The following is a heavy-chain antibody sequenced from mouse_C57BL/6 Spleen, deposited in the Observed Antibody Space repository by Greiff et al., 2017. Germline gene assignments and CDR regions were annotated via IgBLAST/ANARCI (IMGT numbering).Heavy chain of an antibody. D-gene: IGHD1-1*01. CDR2: IDPSDSYT. V-gene: IGHV1-69*01. CDR3: ARSDGSSKIHFDY. Sequence: QVHVKQPGAELVMPGASVKLSCKASGYTFTSYWMHWVKQRPGQGLEWIGEIDPSDSYTNYNQKFKGKSTLTVDKSSSTAYMQLSSLTSEDSAVYYCARSDGSSKIHFDYWGQGTTLTVSS. J-gene: IGHJ2*01. CDR1: GYTFTSYW.